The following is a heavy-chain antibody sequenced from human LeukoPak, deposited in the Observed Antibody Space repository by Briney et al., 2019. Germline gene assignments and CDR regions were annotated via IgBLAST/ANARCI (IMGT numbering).Heavy chain of an antibody. D-gene: IGHD3-10*01. V-gene: IGHV3-33*01. J-gene: IGHJ4*02. Sequence: GGSLRLSCAASGFTFSSYGMHWVRQAPGKGLEWVAVIWYDGSNKYYADSVKGRFTISRDNSKNTLYLQMNSLRAEDTAVYYCARDMVGYYYGSGSYEYWGQGTLVTVSS. CDR1: GFTFSSYG. CDR3: ARDMVGYYYGSGSYEY. CDR2: IWYDGSNK.